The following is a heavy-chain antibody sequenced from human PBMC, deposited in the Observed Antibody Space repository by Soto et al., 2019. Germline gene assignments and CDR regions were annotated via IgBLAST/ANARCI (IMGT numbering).Heavy chain of an antibody. CDR3: ARGSFGTDSQFEY. J-gene: IGHJ4*02. CDR2: ISYGGDTE. V-gene: IGHV3-30-3*01. D-gene: IGHD2-15*01. Sequence: QVQLVESGGGVVQPGRSLRLSCVASGFTFSDSAMHWVRQAPGKGLEWVAVISYGGDTEYYADSVRGRFTISRDNSRSTLYLQINSLGAEDTAVYCCARGSFGTDSQFEYWGQGTVVTVSS. CDR1: GFTFSDSA.